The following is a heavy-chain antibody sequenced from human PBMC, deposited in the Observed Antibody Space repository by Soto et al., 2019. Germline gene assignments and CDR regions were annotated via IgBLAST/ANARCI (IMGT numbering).Heavy chain of an antibody. CDR3: TRANWYAEY. CDR1: GGSISNHY. V-gene: IGHV4-59*11. J-gene: IGHJ4*02. CDR2: IYYTGNT. D-gene: IGHD1-20*01. Sequence: QVQLQESGPGLVKPSETLSLTCSVSGGSISNHYWSWIRQPPGKGLEWIGYIYYTGNTNYNHSLKSRVTMSVDTSRNQISLKLTTVTAADTAVYYCTRANWYAEYWGQGTLVTVSS.